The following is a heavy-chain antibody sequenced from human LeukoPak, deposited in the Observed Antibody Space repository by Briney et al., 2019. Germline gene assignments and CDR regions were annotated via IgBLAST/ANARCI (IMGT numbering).Heavy chain of an antibody. CDR1: GGSISSSSYY. Sequence: SETLSLTCTVSGGSISSSSYYWGWIRQPPGKGLEWIGSIYYSGSTYYNPSLKSRVTISADTSKNQFSLKLSSVTAADTAVYYCARHGRYGSSWYGRGFDPWGQGTLVTVSS. CDR2: IYYSGST. V-gene: IGHV4-39*01. J-gene: IGHJ5*02. CDR3: ARHGRYGSSWYGRGFDP. D-gene: IGHD6-13*01.